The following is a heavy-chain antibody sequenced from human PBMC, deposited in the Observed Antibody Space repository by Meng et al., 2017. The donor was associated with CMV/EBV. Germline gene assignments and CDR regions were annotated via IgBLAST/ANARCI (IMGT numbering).Heavy chain of an antibody. Sequence: EECGGVLVPRGGSLRLPCGASGLPISNLWMSCRRRASRKGLEWVGNKKNDGSGRYYVDSVKGRFSISRDNAENSLYLQMNNLRAEDTAVYYCRRGHYSQDWGQGTLVTVSS. CDR2: KKNDGSGR. CDR1: GLPISNLW. V-gene: IGHV3-7*02. J-gene: IGHJ4*02. CDR3: RRGHYSQD. D-gene: IGHD3-22*01.